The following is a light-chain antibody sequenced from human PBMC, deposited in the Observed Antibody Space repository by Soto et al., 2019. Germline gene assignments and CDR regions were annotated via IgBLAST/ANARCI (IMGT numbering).Light chain of an antibody. Sequence: QSVLTQPRSVSGSPGQSVTISCTGTSSDVGGYNYVSWYQQHPGKAPNLMIYDVSKRPSGVPDRFSGSKSGNTASLTISGLQAEDEADYYCCSYAGSYTSYVFGTGTKLTVL. J-gene: IGLJ1*01. CDR1: SSDVGGYNY. V-gene: IGLV2-11*01. CDR3: CSYAGSYTSYV. CDR2: DVS.